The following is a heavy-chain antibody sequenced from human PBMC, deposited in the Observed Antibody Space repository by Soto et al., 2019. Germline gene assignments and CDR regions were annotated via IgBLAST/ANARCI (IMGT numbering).Heavy chain of an antibody. CDR3: AKDLFKDYYYYMDV. D-gene: IGHD3-3*01. Sequence: EVQLVESGGGLVQPGRSLRLSCAASGFTFDDYAMHWVRQAPGKGLEWVSGISWNSGSIGYADSVKGRFTISRDNAKNSLYLQMNSLRAEDTALYYCAKDLFKDYYYYMDVWGKGTTVTVSS. V-gene: IGHV3-9*01. J-gene: IGHJ6*03. CDR1: GFTFDDYA. CDR2: ISWNSGSI.